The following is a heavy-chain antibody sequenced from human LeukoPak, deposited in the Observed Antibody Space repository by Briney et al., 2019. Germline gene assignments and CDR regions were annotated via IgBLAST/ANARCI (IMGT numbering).Heavy chain of an antibody. CDR3: ARHLYGSGSYYLQIYYYYGMDV. CDR2: INHSGST. CDR1: VGSFSGYY. D-gene: IGHD3-10*01. Sequence: SETLSLTCAVYVGSFSGYYWSWIRQPPGKGLEWIGEINHSGSTNYNPSLKSRVTISVDTSKNQFSLKLSSVTAADTAVYYCARHLYGSGSYYLQIYYYYGMDVWGQGTTVTVSS. J-gene: IGHJ6*02. V-gene: IGHV4-34*01.